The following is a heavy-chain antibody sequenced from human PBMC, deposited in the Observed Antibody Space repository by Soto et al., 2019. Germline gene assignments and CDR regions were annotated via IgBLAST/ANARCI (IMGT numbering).Heavy chain of an antibody. CDR1: GYTFTIYP. CDR3: GRARITIFGVVIDQYGMDV. D-gene: IGHD3-3*01. V-gene: IGHV1-3*01. CDR2: INAGNGNT. Sequence: GASVKVSCDASGYTFTIYPMHWVHQAPGQRLGWMGWINAGNGNTKYSQKFQGRVTITRDTSASTAYMELSSLRSEDTAVYYCGRARITIFGVVIDQYGMDVWGQGTTVTVSS. J-gene: IGHJ6*01.